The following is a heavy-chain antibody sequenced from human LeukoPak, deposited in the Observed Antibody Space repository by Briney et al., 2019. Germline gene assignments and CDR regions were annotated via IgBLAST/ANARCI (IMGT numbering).Heavy chain of an antibody. Sequence: GGSLRLSCAASGFTFSSYSMNWVRQAPGKGLEWVSSISSSSSYIYYADSVKGRFTISRDNSKNTLYLQMNSLRAEDTAVYYCARDHIAAAGLYYYYYYYMDVWGKGTTVTVSS. CDR3: ARDHIAAAGLYYYYYYYMDV. J-gene: IGHJ6*03. D-gene: IGHD6-13*01. CDR2: ISSSSSYI. CDR1: GFTFSSYS. V-gene: IGHV3-21*01.